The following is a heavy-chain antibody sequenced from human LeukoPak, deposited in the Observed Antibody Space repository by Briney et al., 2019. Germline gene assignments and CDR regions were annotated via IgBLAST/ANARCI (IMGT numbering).Heavy chain of an antibody. CDR3: ARGPIYLWLYNGMDV. V-gene: IGHV3-49*04. D-gene: IGHD3-16*01. J-gene: IGHJ6*02. Sequence: PGRSLRLSCTGSGSTFGDHAMSWVRQAPGKGLEWVGFIRSKAYGGTTEYAASVKGRFSISREDSKSIAYLQMSSLKIEDTAVYYCARGPIYLWLYNGMDVWGQGTTVTVSS. CDR2: IRSKAYGGTT. CDR1: GSTFGDHA.